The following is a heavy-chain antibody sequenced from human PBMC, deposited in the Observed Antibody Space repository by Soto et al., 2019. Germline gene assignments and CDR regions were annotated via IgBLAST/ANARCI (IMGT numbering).Heavy chain of an antibody. D-gene: IGHD3-3*01. CDR2: VKHSGNI. CDR1: GGSFSGYY. J-gene: IGHJ3*01. Sequence: QVKLQQWGAGLLEPSETLSLTCAVYGGSFSGYYWGWFRQPPGKGLEWIGEVKHSGNINYNPSLNTRLTVSVDTSKNQFSLKLSSMTAADTAMYYCARGSHFDFSSGYADSFDVWGQGTMVTVSS. CDR3: ARGSHFDFSSGYADSFDV. V-gene: IGHV4-34*01.